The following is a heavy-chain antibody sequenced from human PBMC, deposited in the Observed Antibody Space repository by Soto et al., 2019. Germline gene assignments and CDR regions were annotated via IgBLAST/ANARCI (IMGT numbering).Heavy chain of an antibody. V-gene: IGHV4-4*07. CDR3: ARGVGRSSWTSFDS. CDR2: TYTSENT. D-gene: IGHD6-13*01. CDR1: GGSISSDY. Sequence: SETLSLTCTVSGGSISSDYWSWIRQPAGKGLEWIGRTYTSENTHYNPSLRSRVSMSLDTSKNQLSLNLSSVTAADTAVYYCARGVGRSSWTSFDSWGQGTLVTVSS. J-gene: IGHJ4*02.